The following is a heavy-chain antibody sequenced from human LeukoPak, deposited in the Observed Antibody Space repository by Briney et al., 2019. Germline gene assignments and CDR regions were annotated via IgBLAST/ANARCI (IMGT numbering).Heavy chain of an antibody. J-gene: IGHJ3*02. Sequence: PSETLSLTCTVSGGSISSYYWSWIRQPAWKGLEGIGRIYTSGSTNYNPSLKSRVTMSVDTSRNQFSLKLSSVTGADTAVYYCARHVYYYDSSAIEADAFDIWGQGTMVTVSS. CDR1: GGSISSYY. CDR3: ARHVYYYDSSAIEADAFDI. V-gene: IGHV4-4*07. D-gene: IGHD3-22*01. CDR2: IYTSGST.